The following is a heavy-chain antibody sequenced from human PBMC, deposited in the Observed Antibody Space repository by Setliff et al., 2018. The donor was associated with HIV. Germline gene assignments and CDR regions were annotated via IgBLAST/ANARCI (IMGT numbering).Heavy chain of an antibody. J-gene: IGHJ5*02. CDR1: GGSISSHY. CDR3: ARGVGSNPNWFDP. D-gene: IGHD1-26*01. V-gene: IGHV4-59*11. Sequence: SETLSLTCTVSGGSISSHYWSWIRQPPGKGLEWIGSIYYSGSTNYNPSLKSRVTISVDTSKNQFSLKLSSVTAAGTAVYYCARGVGSNPNWFDPWGQGTLVTVSS. CDR2: IYYSGST.